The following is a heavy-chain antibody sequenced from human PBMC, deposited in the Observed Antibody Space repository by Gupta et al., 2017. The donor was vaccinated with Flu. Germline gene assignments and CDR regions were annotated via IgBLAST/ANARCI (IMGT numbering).Heavy chain of an antibody. J-gene: IGHJ6*02. V-gene: IGHV3-30*18. CDR2: ISDDGNTK. D-gene: IGHD1-26*01. CDR1: NYG. CDR3: AKKVGPTAATYGMDV. Sequence: NYGMHWVRQATGKGLEWVAVISDDGNTKFHADSVKGRFTISKDNSKNTLYLQMNSLRPEDTAVYYCAKKVGPTAATYGMDVWGQGTTVTVSS.